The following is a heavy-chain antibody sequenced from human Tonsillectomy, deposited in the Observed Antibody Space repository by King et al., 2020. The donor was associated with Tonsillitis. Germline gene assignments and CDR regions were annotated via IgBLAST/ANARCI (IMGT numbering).Heavy chain of an antibody. CDR2: ISSSSSTI. D-gene: IGHD2-21*02. Sequence: DVQLVESGGGLVQPGGSLRLSCAASGFAFSIYSMNWVRQAPGKGLEWVSYISSSSSTIYYADSVKGRFTISRDNAKNSLSLQMSSLRAGDTAVYYFARELKSGDSSQLDYWGQGTLVTVSS. V-gene: IGHV3-48*01. J-gene: IGHJ4*02. CDR3: ARELKSGDSSQLDY. CDR1: GFAFSIYS.